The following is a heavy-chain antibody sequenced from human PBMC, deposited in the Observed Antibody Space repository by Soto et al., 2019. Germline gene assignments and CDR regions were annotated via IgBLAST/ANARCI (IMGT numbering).Heavy chain of an antibody. J-gene: IGHJ4*02. CDR2: INAGNGNT. V-gene: IGHV1-3*01. CDR1: GYTFTSYA. CDR3: ARDGTAAAGTHDY. D-gene: IGHD6-13*01. Sequence: ASVKVSCKASGYTFTSYAMHWVRQAPGQRLEGMGWINAGNGNTKYSQKFQGRVTITRDTSASTAYMELSSLRSEDTAVYYCARDGTAAAGTHDYWGQGTLVTVSS.